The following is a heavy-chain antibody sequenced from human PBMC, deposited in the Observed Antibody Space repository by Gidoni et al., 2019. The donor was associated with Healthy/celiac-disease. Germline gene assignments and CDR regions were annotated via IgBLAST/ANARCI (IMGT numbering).Heavy chain of an antibody. V-gene: IGHV4-59*01. CDR3: ARATGTANSYYGMDV. Sequence: QVQLQESGPGLVKPSETLSLTCTVSGGSISRYYWRWIRQPPGKGLEWIGYIYYSVSTNYNPSLKSRVTISVDTSKNQFSLKLSSVTAADTAVYYCARATGTANSYYGMDVWGQGTTVTVSS. CDR2: IYYSVST. J-gene: IGHJ6*02. CDR1: GGSISRYY. D-gene: IGHD1-1*01.